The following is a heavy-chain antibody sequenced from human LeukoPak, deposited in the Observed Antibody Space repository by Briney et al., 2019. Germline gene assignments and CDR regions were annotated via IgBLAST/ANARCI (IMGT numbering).Heavy chain of an antibody. J-gene: IGHJ4*02. CDR3: ARDPREQLGIYFDY. D-gene: IGHD6-6*01. V-gene: IGHV3-48*01. CDR2: ISSSSSTI. CDR1: GFTFSSYS. Sequence: GGSLRLSCAASGFTFSSYSMNWVRQAPGKGLEWVSYISSSSSTIYYADSAKGRFTISRDNAKNSLYLQMNSLRAEDTAVYYCARDPREQLGIYFDYWGQGTLVTVSS.